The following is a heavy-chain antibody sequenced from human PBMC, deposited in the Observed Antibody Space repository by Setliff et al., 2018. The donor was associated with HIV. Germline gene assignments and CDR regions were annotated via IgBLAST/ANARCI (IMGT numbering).Heavy chain of an antibody. Sequence: SETLSLTCAVYGGSLTNYYWSWIRQSPGKGLEWIGEINHSGISNFNPSLKSRVSIPIDTPRSQFSLKLSPVTAADTAVYYCARGGGFWSGQLDYWGQGTLVTVSS. CDR1: GGSLTNYY. D-gene: IGHD3-3*01. CDR2: INHSGIS. J-gene: IGHJ4*02. CDR3: ARGGGFWSGQLDY. V-gene: IGHV4-34*01.